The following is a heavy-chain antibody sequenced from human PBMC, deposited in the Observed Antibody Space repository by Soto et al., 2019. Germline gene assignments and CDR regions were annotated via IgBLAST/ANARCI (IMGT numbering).Heavy chain of an antibody. J-gene: IGHJ4*02. D-gene: IGHD3-22*01. V-gene: IGHV3-48*03. CDR1: GVTCCSYE. CDR2: IYTTGSIT. Sequence: GGSLRLACAASGVTCCSYEMMWVRQAPGKGLEWVAYIYTTGSITFYAGSVRGRFTVSRDNAKNSLYLQMNSLRAEDTAVYYCTTSLSGYYSNYWGQGTPVTVSS. CDR3: TTSLSGYYSNY.